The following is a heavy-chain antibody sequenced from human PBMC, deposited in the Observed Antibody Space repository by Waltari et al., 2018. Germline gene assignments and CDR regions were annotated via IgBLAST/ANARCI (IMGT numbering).Heavy chain of an antibody. CDR1: GYTFTAYY. CDR3: GRDGIAFDP. Sequence: QVQLVQSWAEVKKPGASVNVSCTASGYTFTAYYMHWVRLARGLGLEWKGRVNPNTGGRNYAQNVDGRVTMTRYSSISRAYMELRTLRSDDTAVYYCGRDGIAFDPWGQGTLVTVSS. J-gene: IGHJ5*02. V-gene: IGHV1-2*06. CDR2: VNPNTGGR.